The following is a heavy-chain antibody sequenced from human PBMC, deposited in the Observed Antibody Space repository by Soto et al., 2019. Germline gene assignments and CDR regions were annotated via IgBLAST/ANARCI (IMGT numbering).Heavy chain of an antibody. D-gene: IGHD1-20*01. J-gene: IGHJ1*01. CDR3: IRGRQGWVQL. V-gene: IGHV3-9*01. CDR1: GFTFDDYA. CDR2: ITWSGGTR. Sequence: DVQLVESGGGLVQPGRSLRLSCVASGFTFDDYAMHWVRQAPGKGLEWVSGITWSGGTRDYADSVKGRFTISRDNAKNSVYLQMDSLIVEDTDLYYGIRGRQGWVQLWGRGTLVTVSS.